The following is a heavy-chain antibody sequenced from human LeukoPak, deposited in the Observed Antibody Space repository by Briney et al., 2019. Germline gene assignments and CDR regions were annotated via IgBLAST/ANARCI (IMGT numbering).Heavy chain of an antibody. V-gene: IGHV4-34*01. CDR2: INHSGST. CDR3: AIKYSRGPNAFDI. J-gene: IGHJ3*02. Sequence: SETLSLTCAVYGGSFSGYYWSWIRQPPGKGLEWIGEINHSGSTNYNPSLKSRVTISVDTSKNQFSLKLSSVTAAGTAVYYCAIKYSRGPNAFDIWGQGTMVTVSS. CDR1: GGSFSGYY. D-gene: IGHD6-6*01.